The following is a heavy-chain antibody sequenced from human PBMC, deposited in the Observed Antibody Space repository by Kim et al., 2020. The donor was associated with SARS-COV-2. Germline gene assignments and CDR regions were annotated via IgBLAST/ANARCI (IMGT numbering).Heavy chain of an antibody. D-gene: IGHD1-1*01. V-gene: IGHV4-59*01. Sequence: SETLSLTCAISSGSMSSYCWSWIRHLPGTGLGWMGYGYYSCSTNYNHYLNSQIPVSWATSKGHFSLALTSLTVAATAASYYARSRGRGGWLQLEHW. CDR1: SGSMSSYC. J-gene: IGHJ1*01. CDR3: ARSRGRGGWLQLEH. CDR2: GYYSCST.